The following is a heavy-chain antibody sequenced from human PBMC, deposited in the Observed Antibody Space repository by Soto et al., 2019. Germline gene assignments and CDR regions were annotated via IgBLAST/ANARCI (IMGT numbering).Heavy chain of an antibody. CDR2: ISSSSSYI. J-gene: IGHJ6*02. V-gene: IGHV3-21*01. CDR3: TVMVLGVIGLFGMDV. CDR1: GFTFSSYS. D-gene: IGHD3-10*01. Sequence: PGGSLRLSCAASGFTFSSYSMNWVRQAPGKGLEWVSSISSSSSYIYYADSVKGRFTISRDNAKNSLYLQMNSLRAEDTAVYYCTVMVLGVIGLFGMDVWGQGTTVTVSS.